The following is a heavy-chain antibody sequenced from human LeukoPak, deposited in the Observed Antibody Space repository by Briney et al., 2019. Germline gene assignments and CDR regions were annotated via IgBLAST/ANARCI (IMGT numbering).Heavy chain of an antibody. CDR2: INHSGST. J-gene: IGHJ4*02. CDR3: ASYRDYYDSSGDSFDY. D-gene: IGHD3-22*01. Sequence: SETLSLTCTVSGGSISSYYWSWIRQPPGKGLEWIGEINHSGSTNYNPSLKSRVTISVDTSKNQFSLKLSSVTAADTAVYYCASYRDYYDSSGDSFDYWGQGTLVTVSS. V-gene: IGHV4-34*01. CDR1: GGSISSYY.